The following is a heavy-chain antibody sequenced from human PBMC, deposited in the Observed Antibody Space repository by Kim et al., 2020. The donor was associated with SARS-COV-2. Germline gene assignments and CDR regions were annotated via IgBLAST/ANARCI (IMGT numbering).Heavy chain of an antibody. CDR3: ARGEWFGELHPPNYYYYG. V-gene: IGHV3-30*04. CDR1: GFTFSSYA. D-gene: IGHD3-10*01. J-gene: IGHJ6*01. Sequence: GGSLRLSCAASGFTFSSYAMHWVRQAPGKGLEWVAVISYDGSNKYYADSVKGRFTISRDNSKNTLYLQMNSLRAEDTAVYYCARGEWFGELHPPNYYYYG. CDR2: ISYDGSNK.